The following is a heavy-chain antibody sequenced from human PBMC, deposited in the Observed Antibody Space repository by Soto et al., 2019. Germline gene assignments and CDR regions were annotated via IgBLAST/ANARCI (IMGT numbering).Heavy chain of an antibody. Sequence: QVQLVQSGAEVKKPGASVKVSCKASGYTFTTYGISWVRQAPGQGLEWMGWISAYNDYTIYAQKLQGRVTMTTDTSTSIAYMELRSLRSDDTAVYYCGREYWSGGSCYSPDYWGQGTLVTVSS. CDR1: GYTFTTYG. CDR3: GREYWSGGSCYSPDY. J-gene: IGHJ4*02. D-gene: IGHD2-15*01. CDR2: ISAYNDYT. V-gene: IGHV1-18*01.